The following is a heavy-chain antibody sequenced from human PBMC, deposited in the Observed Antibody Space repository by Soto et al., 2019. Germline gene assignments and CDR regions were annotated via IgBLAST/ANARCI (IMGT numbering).Heavy chain of an antibody. CDR3: AKDLGLVRPRAWYYDSSGYYYYGMDV. J-gene: IGHJ6*02. CDR1: GFTFTSSA. CDR2: IVVGSGNT. D-gene: IGHD3-22*01. Sequence: SVKVSCKASGFTFTSSAVQWVRQARGQRLEWIGWIVVGSGNTNYAQKFQERVTITRDMSTSTAYMELSSLRSEDTAVYYCAKDLGLVRPRAWYYDSSGYYYYGMDVWGQGTTVTVSS. V-gene: IGHV1-58*01.